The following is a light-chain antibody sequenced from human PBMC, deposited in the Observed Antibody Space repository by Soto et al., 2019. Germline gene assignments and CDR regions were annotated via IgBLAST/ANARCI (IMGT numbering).Light chain of an antibody. CDR3: SSYTSSSTLV. CDR2: EVT. CDR1: SSDVGAYNY. J-gene: IGLJ3*02. Sequence: SALTQPASVSGSPGQSITISCTGTSSDVGAYNYVSWYQQYPGKAPKLMIYEVTNRPSGVSNRFSGSKSGNTASLTISGLQAEDEADYFCSSYTSSSTLVFGGGTKVTVL. V-gene: IGLV2-14*01.